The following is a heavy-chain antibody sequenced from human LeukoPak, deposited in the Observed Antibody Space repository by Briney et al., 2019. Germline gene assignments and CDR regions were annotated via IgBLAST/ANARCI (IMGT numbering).Heavy chain of an antibody. CDR3: ARADSYGSILDY. Sequence: GGSLRLSCAASGFTFSSNSMTWVRQAPGKGLEWVASIDQYGRAKYYVDSVRGRFTFSRDNTKNSLHLQMNSLRAEDTAVYYCARADSYGSILDYWGQGTRVIDSS. J-gene: IGHJ4*02. D-gene: IGHD5-18*01. V-gene: IGHV3-7*04. CDR2: IDQYGRAK. CDR1: GFTFSSNS.